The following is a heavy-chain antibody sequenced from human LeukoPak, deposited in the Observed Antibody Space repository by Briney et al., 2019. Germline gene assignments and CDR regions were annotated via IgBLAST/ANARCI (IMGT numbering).Heavy chain of an antibody. CDR1: GGSFWGYY. J-gene: IGHJ4*02. D-gene: IGHD1-26*01. CDR2: INHSGST. Sequence: PSETLSLTCAVYGGSFWGYYLSWIRQPPGKGLEWIGEINHSGSTNYNPSLKSRVTISVDTSKNQFSLKLSSVTAADTAVYYCARGYSGYIDYWGQGTLVTVSS. V-gene: IGHV4-34*01. CDR3: ARGYSGYIDY.